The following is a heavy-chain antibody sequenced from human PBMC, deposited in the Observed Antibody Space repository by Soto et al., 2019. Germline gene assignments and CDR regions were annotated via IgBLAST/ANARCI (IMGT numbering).Heavy chain of an antibody. CDR2: VYYSGSV. J-gene: IGHJ4*02. Sequence: SETLSLTCTVPGDSIRPYYWTWIRQPPGKGLEWIGYVYYSGSVNYKSSLKSRVTMSVDTSKNQFSLRLNSVTAADTAVYYCARVTYDSFTAYSYYFDYWGQGTLVTVSS. CDR3: ARVTYDSFTAYSYYFDY. V-gene: IGHV4-59*01. CDR1: GDSIRPYY. D-gene: IGHD3-9*01.